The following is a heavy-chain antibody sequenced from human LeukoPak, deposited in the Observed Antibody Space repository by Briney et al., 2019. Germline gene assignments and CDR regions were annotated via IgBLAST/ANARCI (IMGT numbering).Heavy chain of an antibody. CDR2: IYYSGST. V-gene: IGHV4-59*01. CDR1: GGSISSYY. J-gene: IGHJ4*02. D-gene: IGHD6-13*01. CDR3: ARDTAAAGSGFDY. Sequence: SETLSLTCTVSGGSISSYYWSWIRQPPGKGLEWIGYIYYSGSTNYNPSLKSRVTISVATSRNQFSLKLSSVTAADTAVYYCARDTAAAGSGFDYWGQGTLVTVSS.